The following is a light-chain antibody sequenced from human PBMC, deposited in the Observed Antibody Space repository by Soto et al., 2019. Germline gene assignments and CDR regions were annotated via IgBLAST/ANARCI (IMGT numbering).Light chain of an antibody. CDR3: QQYGSSPT. CDR2: GAS. CDR1: QGVSSSY. V-gene: IGKV3-20*01. J-gene: IGKJ1*01. Sequence: EIVLTQSPGTLSLSPGERATLSCRASQGVSSSYLAWYQQKPGQAPRLLIYGASYRSTGIPDRFSGSGSGTDFTLTISRLEPEDFALYYCQQYGSSPTFGQGTKVEIK.